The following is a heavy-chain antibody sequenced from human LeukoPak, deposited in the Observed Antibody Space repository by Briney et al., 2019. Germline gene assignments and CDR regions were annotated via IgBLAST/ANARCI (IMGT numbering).Heavy chain of an antibody. CDR1: GYSISSDYY. Sequence: SETVSLTCTVSGYSISSDYYWGWIRQPPGRGLEWIARMHHSGNTYYNPSLRSRVTISLDTSKNQFSLKLNSVTAADTAVYYCARDPHTGDFDYWGQGTLVTVPS. V-gene: IGHV4-38-2*02. D-gene: IGHD5-18*01. J-gene: IGHJ4*02. CDR2: MHHSGNT. CDR3: ARDPHTGDFDY.